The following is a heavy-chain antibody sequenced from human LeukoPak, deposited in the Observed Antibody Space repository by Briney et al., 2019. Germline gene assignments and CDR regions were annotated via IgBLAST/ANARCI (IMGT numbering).Heavy chain of an antibody. V-gene: IGHV4-39*07. J-gene: IGHJ4*02. CDR1: GDSISTSNSY. Sequence: SETLSLTCTVSGDSISTSNSYWGWIRQPPGKGLEWIGSIYYSGNTYYNASLKSRVTISVDTSKNQFSLKLSSVTAADTAVYYCARDFGRGYYGSGSYRVFDYWGQGTLVTVSS. CDR3: ARDFGRGYYGSGSYRVFDY. D-gene: IGHD3-10*01. CDR2: IYYSGNT.